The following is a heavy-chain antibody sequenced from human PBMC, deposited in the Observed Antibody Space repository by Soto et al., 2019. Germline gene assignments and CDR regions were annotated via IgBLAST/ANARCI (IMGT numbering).Heavy chain of an antibody. CDR1: GGSFSGYY. CDR3: ARGPVEMATNDAFDI. CDR2: INNSGSP. J-gene: IGHJ3*02. Sequence: SETLSLTCAVYGGSFSGYYWSWIRQPPGKGLEWNGEINNSGSPNYYPSFKSRVTISLDTSKNQFSLMLSSVTAADMVVYYCARGPVEMATNDAFDIWGQGTMVTVSS. V-gene: IGHV4-34*01. D-gene: IGHD5-12*01.